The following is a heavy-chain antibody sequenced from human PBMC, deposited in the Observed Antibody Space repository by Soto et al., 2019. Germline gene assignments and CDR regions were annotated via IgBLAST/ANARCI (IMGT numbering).Heavy chain of an antibody. CDR1: GFTFGDYA. V-gene: IGHV3-49*03. CDR3: TRVKNVDILTGYYTRAFDY. Sequence: PGGSLRLSCTASGFTFGDYAMSWFRQAPGKGLKWVGFIRSKAYGGTTEYAASVKGRFTTSRDDSKSIAYLQMNSLKTEDTAVYYCTRVKNVDILTGYYTRAFDYWGQGTLVTVSS. D-gene: IGHD3-9*01. J-gene: IGHJ4*02. CDR2: IRSKAYGGTT.